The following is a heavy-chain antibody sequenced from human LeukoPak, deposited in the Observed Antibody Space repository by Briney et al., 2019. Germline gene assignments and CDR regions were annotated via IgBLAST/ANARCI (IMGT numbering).Heavy chain of an antibody. D-gene: IGHD3-22*01. CDR2: IKSKTDGGTT. Sequence: GGSLRLSRAASGFTFSNAWMSWVRQAPGKGLEWVGRIKSKTDGGTTDYAAPVKGRFAISRDDSKNTLYLQMNSLKTEDTAVYYCTTLITMIVVVGGPRHYWGQGTLVTVSS. CDR3: TTLITMIVVVGGPRHY. CDR1: GFTFSNAW. V-gene: IGHV3-15*01. J-gene: IGHJ4*02.